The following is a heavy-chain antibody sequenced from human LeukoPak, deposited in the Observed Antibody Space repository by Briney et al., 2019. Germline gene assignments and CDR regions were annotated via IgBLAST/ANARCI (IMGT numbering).Heavy chain of an antibody. CDR3: GRDDDRVRGVIDY. Sequence: GGSLRLSCAASGFTFSSNWMHWVRQAPGKGLVWVSRINSDGTTTTYADSAKGRFTIYRDNAKNTLYLQMFSLRAEDTAVYYCGRDDDRVRGVIDYWGQGTLVTVSS. V-gene: IGHV3-74*01. D-gene: IGHD3-10*02. CDR1: GFTFSSNW. J-gene: IGHJ4*02. CDR2: INSDGTTT.